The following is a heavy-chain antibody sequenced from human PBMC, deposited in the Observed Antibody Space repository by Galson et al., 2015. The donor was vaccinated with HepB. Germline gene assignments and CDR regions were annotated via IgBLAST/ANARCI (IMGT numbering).Heavy chain of an antibody. CDR3: ARHPPSIVGATSPDY. Sequence: QSGAEVKKPGESLKISCKGSGYSFTSYWIGWVRQMPGKGLEWMGIIYPGDSDTRYSPSFQGQVTISADKSISTAYLQWSSLKASDTAMYYCARHPPSIVGATSPDYWGQGTLVTVSS. CDR1: GYSFTSYW. J-gene: IGHJ4*02. CDR2: IYPGDSDT. V-gene: IGHV5-51*01. D-gene: IGHD1-26*01.